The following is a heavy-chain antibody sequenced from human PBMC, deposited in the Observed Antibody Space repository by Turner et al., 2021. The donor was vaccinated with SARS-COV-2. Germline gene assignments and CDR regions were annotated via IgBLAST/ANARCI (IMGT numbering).Heavy chain of an antibody. D-gene: IGHD4-4*01. CDR3: ARDLRDEVTAAGYLDD. V-gene: IGHV4-4*07. CDR2: IYTGAST. CDR1: GGSISSDY. Sequence: QVQLQESGPGLVKPSETLSRTCTVPGGSISSDYCSWIRQPAGKGLEWIGRIYTGASTNYNPSIKSRVTMSVDTFRNQFSLNLSSVNAADTAVYFWARDLRDEVTAAGYLDDWGQGTLVTVSS. J-gene: IGHJ4*02.